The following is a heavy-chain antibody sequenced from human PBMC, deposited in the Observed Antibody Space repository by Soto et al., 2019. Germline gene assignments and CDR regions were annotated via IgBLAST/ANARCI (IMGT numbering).Heavy chain of an antibody. V-gene: IGHV1-2*04. CDR3: ARELWNPLVHYYGMDV. CDR1: GYTLTELS. Sequence: ASVKVSCKVSGYTLTELSTHWVRQAPGKGLEWMGWINPNSGGTNYAQKFQGWVTMTRDTSISTAYMELSRLRSDDTAVYYCARELWNPLVHYYGMDVWGQGTTVTVSS. D-gene: IGHD2-21*01. CDR2: INPNSGGT. J-gene: IGHJ6*02.